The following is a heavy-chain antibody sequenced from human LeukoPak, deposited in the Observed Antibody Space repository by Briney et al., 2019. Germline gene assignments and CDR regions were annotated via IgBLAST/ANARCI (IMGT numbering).Heavy chain of an antibody. D-gene: IGHD1-26*01. Sequence: GGSLRLSCAASGFTFSSYWMHWVRQAPGKGLVWVSRINSDGSSTSYADSVKGRFTISRDNAKNTLYLQVNSLRAEDTAVYYCARVLRSWELLPEAGYWGQGTLVTVSS. CDR1: GFTFSSYW. J-gene: IGHJ4*02. CDR2: INSDGSST. V-gene: IGHV3-74*01. CDR3: ARVLRSWELLPEAGY.